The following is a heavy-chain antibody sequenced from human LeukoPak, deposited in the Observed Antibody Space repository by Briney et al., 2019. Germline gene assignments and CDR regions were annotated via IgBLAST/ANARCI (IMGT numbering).Heavy chain of an antibody. CDR3: ARSRRLLAGYYFDY. Sequence: SETLSLTCTVSGGSISSYYWSWIRQPPGKGLEWIGYIYYSGSTNYNPSLKSRVTISVDTSKNQFSLKLSSVTAADTAVYYCARSRRLLAGYYFDYWGQGTLVTVST. V-gene: IGHV4-59*01. CDR1: GGSISSYY. CDR2: IYYSGST. J-gene: IGHJ4*02. D-gene: IGHD6-19*01.